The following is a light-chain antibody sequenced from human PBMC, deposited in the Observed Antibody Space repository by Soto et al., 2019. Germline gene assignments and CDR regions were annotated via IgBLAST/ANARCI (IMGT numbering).Light chain of an antibody. V-gene: IGLV4-69*01. J-gene: IGLJ2*01. CDR2: VNSDGSH. Sequence: QAVVTQSPSASASLGASVKLTCTLSSGYSSYAIAWHQQQPEKGPRYLMKVNSDGSHNKGDGIPDRFSGSGSGAERYLTISNIKYEAEADYYCQTWGSGTLVFGGGTKLTVL. CDR3: QTWGSGTLV. CDR1: SGYSSYA.